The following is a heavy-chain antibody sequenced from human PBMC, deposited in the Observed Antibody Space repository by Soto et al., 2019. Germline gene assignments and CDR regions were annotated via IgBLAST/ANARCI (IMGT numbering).Heavy chain of an antibody. CDR3: ARALRYCSGGSCHSIVDY. D-gene: IGHD2-15*01. CDR1: GYTFTSYA. CDR2: INAGNGNT. J-gene: IGHJ4*02. V-gene: IGHV1-3*01. Sequence: QVPLVQSGAEVKKPGASVKVSCKASGYTFTSYAMHWVRQAPGQRLEWMGWINAGNGNTKYSQKFQGRVTITRDTSASTAYMELSSLRSEDTAVYYCARALRYCSGGSCHSIVDYWGQGTLVTVSS.